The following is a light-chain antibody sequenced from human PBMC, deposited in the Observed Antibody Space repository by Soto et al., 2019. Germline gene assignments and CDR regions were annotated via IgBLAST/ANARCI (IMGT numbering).Light chain of an antibody. Sequence: EVVLTQSPATLSLSPGERATFSCRASQSVSTYLAWYQQKPGQAPRLLIYESSNRATGIPARFSGSGVGTDFTLTISRLEPEDFAVYYCQQRTNWLYTFGQGTKLEIK. CDR1: QSVSTY. CDR3: QQRTNWLYT. J-gene: IGKJ2*01. V-gene: IGKV3-11*01. CDR2: ESS.